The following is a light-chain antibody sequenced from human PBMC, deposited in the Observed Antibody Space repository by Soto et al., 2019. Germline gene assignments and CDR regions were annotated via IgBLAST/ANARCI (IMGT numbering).Light chain of an antibody. CDR2: AVS. CDR3: SSYSGSINVV. V-gene: IGLV2-8*01. Sequence: QSALTQPPSASGSPGQSVTISCTGTSSDVGGYNSVSWYQHHPGKAPKLMIYAVSRRPSRVPDRFSGSKSGNTASLTVSGLQAEYEADYYCSSYSGSINVVFGGGTKLTVL. CDR1: SSDVGGYNS. J-gene: IGLJ2*01.